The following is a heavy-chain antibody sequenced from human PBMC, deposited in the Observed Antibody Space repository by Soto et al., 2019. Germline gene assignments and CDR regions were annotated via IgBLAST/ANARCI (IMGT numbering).Heavy chain of an antibody. J-gene: IGHJ4*02. D-gene: IGHD1-26*01. Sequence: GGSLRLSCAASGFTFSSYEMNWVRQAPGKGLEWVSYISSSGSTIYYADSVKGRFTTSRDNAKNSLYLQMNSLRAEDTAVYYCARGASLDPEDGYFDYWGQGTLVTVSS. CDR2: ISSSGSTI. CDR3: ARGASLDPEDGYFDY. V-gene: IGHV3-48*03. CDR1: GFTFSSYE.